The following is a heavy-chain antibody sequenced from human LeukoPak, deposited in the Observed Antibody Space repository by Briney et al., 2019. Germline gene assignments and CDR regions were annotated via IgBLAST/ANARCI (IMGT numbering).Heavy chain of an antibody. CDR1: GGSVSNSLYY. CDR2: IYYNGDT. J-gene: IGHJ4*02. CDR3: ARVLRAASWRSYDY. D-gene: IGHD5-18*01. V-gene: IGHV4-61*01. Sequence: SETLSLTCTVSGGSVSNSLYYWSWIRQPPGKGLEWIGYIYYNGDTSYNPSLKSRVIVSIDTSSNQFSLRLNSMTAADTAVYYCARVLRAASWRSYDYWGQGSLVTVSS.